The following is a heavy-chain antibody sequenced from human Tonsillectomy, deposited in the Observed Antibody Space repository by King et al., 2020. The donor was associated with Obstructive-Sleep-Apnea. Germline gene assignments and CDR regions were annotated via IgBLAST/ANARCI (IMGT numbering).Heavy chain of an antibody. CDR2: IYYTGST. J-gene: IGHJ4*02. CDR3: AIHEAGSGSSYNWPFDQ. Sequence: QLQESGPGLVKPSETLSLTCAVPGASIRSSAYFWGWIRQPPGKGLEWIGSIYYTGSTYYNPSLKSRVTISSDTSKNQFSLNLTSVTAADTAVYYCAIHEAGSGSSYNWPFDQWGQGTLVTVSS. D-gene: IGHD3-10*01. CDR1: GASIRSSAYF. V-gene: IGHV4-39*01.